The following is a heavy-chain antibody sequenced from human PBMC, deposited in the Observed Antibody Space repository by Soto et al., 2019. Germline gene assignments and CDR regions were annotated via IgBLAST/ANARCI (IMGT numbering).Heavy chain of an antibody. CDR3: AKDRHDYVWGSYRPRIFDY. D-gene: IGHD3-16*02. V-gene: IGHV3-23*01. J-gene: IGHJ4*02. CDR2: ISGSGGST. CDR1: GFTFSSYA. Sequence: EVQLLESGGGLVQPGGSLRLSCAASGFTFSSYAMSWVRQAPGKGLEWVSAISGSGGSTYYADSVKGRFTISRDNSKNPQYLQTNSLRAEDTAVYYCAKDRHDYVWGSYRPRIFDYWGQGTLVTVSS.